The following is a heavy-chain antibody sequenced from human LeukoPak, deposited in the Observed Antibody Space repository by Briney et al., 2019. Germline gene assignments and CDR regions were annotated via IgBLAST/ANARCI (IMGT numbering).Heavy chain of an antibody. CDR3: TTDYGGNSGFDY. CDR2: IKSKTDGGTT. CDR1: GFTFSNAW. V-gene: IGHV3-15*01. D-gene: IGHD4-23*01. J-gene: IGHJ4*02. Sequence: PGGSLRLSCAASGFTFSNAWMSWVRQAPGKGLEWVGRIKSKTDGGTTDYAAPVKGRFTISRDDSKNTLYLQMNSLKTEDTAVYYCTTDYGGNSGFDYWGQGTLVTVSS.